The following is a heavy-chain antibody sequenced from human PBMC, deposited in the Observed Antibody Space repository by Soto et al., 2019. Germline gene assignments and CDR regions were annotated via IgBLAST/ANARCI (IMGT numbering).Heavy chain of an antibody. J-gene: IGHJ5*02. D-gene: IGHD5-18*01. CDR3: ARGRRILWWFDP. CDR2: IYYSGST. Sequence: SEPLSLTCTVSGGSISSYYWSWIRQPPGKGLEWIGYIYYSGSTNYNPSLKSRVTISVDTSKNQFSLKLSSVTAADTAVYYCARGRRILWWFDPWGQGTLVTVSS. V-gene: IGHV4-59*01. CDR1: GGSISSYY.